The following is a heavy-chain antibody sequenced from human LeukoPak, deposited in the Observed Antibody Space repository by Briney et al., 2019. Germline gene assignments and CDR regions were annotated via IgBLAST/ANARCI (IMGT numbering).Heavy chain of an antibody. CDR1: GYTFTSYD. D-gene: IGHD6-13*01. Sequence: ASVTVSCKASGYTFTSYDINWVRQATGQGLEWMGWMNPNSGNTGYAQKFQGRVTITRNTSISTAYLELSSLRSEDTAVYYCARIGSSWYDYYYYYMDVWGKGTTVTVSS. CDR3: ARIGSSWYDYYYYYMDV. V-gene: IGHV1-8*03. J-gene: IGHJ6*03. CDR2: MNPNSGNT.